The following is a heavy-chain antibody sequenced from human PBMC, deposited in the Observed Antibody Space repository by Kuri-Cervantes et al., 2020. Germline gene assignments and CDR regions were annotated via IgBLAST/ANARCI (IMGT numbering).Heavy chain of an antibody. V-gene: IGHV3-21*03. CDR3: ARVADYSNSGIDV. Sequence: GESLKISCVSSGFTFSSYGMNWVRQAPGKGLEWVSHISTGGGHIFYADSVKGRFTTSRDNGQDSLFLQMNNLRAEDTGVYYCARVADYSNSGIDVWGQGTVVTVSS. D-gene: IGHD4-11*01. CDR1: GFTFSSYG. CDR2: ISTGGGHI. J-gene: IGHJ3*01.